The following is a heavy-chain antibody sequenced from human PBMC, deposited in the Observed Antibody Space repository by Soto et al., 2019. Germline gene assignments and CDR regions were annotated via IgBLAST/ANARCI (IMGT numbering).Heavy chain of an antibody. CDR2: VSYDGSKK. CDR3: AREGDRYDVNCVCPFDY. J-gene: IGHJ4*02. V-gene: IGHV3-33*01. Sequence: QVQLVESGGGVVQPGRSLRLSCVASGVTFSTYGMHWVRQAPGKGLEWVALVSYDGSKKYYADSVKGRFTISRDNSKNTLYLQMNSLRAEDTAFYYCAREGDRYDVNCVCPFDYWGQGSLVTVSS. CDR1: GVTFSTYG. D-gene: IGHD2-8*01.